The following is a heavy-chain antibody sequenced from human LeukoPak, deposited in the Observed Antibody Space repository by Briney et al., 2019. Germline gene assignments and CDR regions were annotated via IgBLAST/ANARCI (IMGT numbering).Heavy chain of an antibody. CDR1: GYTFTGYY. CDR2: INPNTSAT. V-gene: IGHV1-2*02. D-gene: IGHD5-12*01. J-gene: IGHJ4*02. Sequence: ASVKVSCKPSGYTFTGYYMHWVGQAPGQGLEGRGWINPNTSATRYSQTCQGRVSMTRDTSISTAYMELSRLTFDDSAIYYCARGVDGLGYWGQGTLVTVSS. CDR3: ARGVDGLGY.